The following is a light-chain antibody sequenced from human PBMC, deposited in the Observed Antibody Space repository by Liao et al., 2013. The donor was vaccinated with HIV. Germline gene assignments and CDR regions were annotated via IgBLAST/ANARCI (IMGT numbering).Light chain of an antibody. CDR1: NIGSKS. Sequence: SYXLTQPPSVSVAPGKTARITCGGNNIGSKSVHWYQQKPGQAPVLVIYYDSDRPSGIPERFSGSNSGNTATLTISRVEAGDEADYYCQVWDSGSDHRVFGGGTKLTVL. J-gene: IGLJ3*02. CDR3: QVWDSGSDHRV. CDR2: YDS. V-gene: IGLV3-21*04.